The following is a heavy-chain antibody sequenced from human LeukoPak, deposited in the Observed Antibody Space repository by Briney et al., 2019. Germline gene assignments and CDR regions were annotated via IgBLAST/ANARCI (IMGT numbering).Heavy chain of an antibody. J-gene: IGHJ5*02. D-gene: IGHD3-22*01. CDR1: GYSFTIYG. V-gene: IGHV1-18*01. CDR3: ARDTYYYDSSGYSGWFDP. Sequence: ASVKVSCKASGYSFTIYGISWVRQAHGQGLEWMGWISADNGNTNYAQNLQGRVTMTTDTSTSTAYMELKSLRSDDTAVYYCARDTYYYDSSGYSGWFDPWGQGTLVTVSS. CDR2: ISADNGNT.